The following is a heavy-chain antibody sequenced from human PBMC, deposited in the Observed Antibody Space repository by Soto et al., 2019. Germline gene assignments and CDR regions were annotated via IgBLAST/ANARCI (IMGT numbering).Heavy chain of an antibody. CDR3: ARSVAAAGRKHVGYYYGMDV. CDR1: GFTFSSYA. Sequence: QVQLVESGGGVVQPGRSLRLSCAASGFTFSSYAMHWVRQAPGEGLEWVAVISYDGSNKYYADSVKGRFTISRDNSKNTLYLQMNSLRAEDTAVYYCARSVAAAGRKHVGYYYGMDVWGQGTTVTVSS. CDR2: ISYDGSNK. J-gene: IGHJ6*02. D-gene: IGHD6-13*01. V-gene: IGHV3-30-3*01.